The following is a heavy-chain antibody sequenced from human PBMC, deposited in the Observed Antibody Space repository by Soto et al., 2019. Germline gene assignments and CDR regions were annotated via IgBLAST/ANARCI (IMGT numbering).Heavy chain of an antibody. D-gene: IGHD3-10*01. V-gene: IGHV3-21*01. Sequence: GSLRLSCAASGFTFSSYAMSWVRQAPGKGLEWVSAISSSSSYTYYADSVKGRFTISRDNAKNSLYLQMNSLRAEDTAVYYCARGRGSGSLKNWFDPWGQGTLVTVSS. CDR1: GFTFSSYA. J-gene: IGHJ5*02. CDR2: ISSSSSYT. CDR3: ARGRGSGSLKNWFDP.